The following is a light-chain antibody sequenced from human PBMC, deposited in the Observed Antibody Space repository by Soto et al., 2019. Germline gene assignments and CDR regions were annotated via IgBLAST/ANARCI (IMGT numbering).Light chain of an antibody. Sequence: QPVLTQPPSVSGAPGQTVTISCTGSSSNIGEGHDVHWYQQLPGTAPRLVIFGNTNRPSGVPDRFSASKSGTSASLAITGLQVEDEADYYCQSYDSRLSGPVFGGGTKVTVL. CDR2: GNT. CDR1: SSNIGEGHD. CDR3: QSYDSRLSGPV. V-gene: IGLV1-40*01. J-gene: IGLJ2*01.